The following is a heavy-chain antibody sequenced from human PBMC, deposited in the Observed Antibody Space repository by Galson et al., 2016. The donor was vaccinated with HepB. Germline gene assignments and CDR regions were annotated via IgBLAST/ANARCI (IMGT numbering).Heavy chain of an antibody. Sequence: SLRLSCAASGVTVSNNYMSWVRQAPGRGLGWVSVIYSGGETYYADSVKGRFTISRDNSKNTVFLQMNSLRAEDTAVYYCARDTLTWNGGQGTLVTVSS. CDR3: ARDTLTWN. J-gene: IGHJ4*02. CDR1: GVTVSNNY. D-gene: IGHD2/OR15-2a*01. V-gene: IGHV3-66*01. CDR2: IYSGGET.